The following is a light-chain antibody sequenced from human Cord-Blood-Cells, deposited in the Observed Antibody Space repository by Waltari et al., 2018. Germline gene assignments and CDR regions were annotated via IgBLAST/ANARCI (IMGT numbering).Light chain of an antibody. J-gene: IGKJ2*01. V-gene: IGKV3D-15*01. CDR1: QSVSSN. CDR3: QQYNNWPYT. Sequence: EIVMTQSPATLSVSTGERATLSCRASQSVSSNLAWYQQKPGQAPRLLLYGASNRATVIPARFSGSGSGTEFTLTISSLQSEDFAVYYCQQYNNWPYTFGQGTKLEIK. CDR2: GAS.